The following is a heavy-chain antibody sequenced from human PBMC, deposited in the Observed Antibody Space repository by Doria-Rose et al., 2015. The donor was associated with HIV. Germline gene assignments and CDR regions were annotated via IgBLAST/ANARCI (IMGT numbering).Heavy chain of an antibody. D-gene: IGHD3-10*01. CDR2: ISAYNGNT. V-gene: IGHV1-18*01. J-gene: IGHJ6*02. CDR1: GYTFSTDA. CDR3: ARDVGRMDV. Sequence: VQLVPSGAEVKKPGASVKVSCRASGYTFSTDAFSWVRQVPGQGLEWMGWISAYNGNTDYAQKLQGRVTMTTDTSTSTAYMELRSLRSDDTAVYYCARDVGRMDVWGQGTTVTVSS.